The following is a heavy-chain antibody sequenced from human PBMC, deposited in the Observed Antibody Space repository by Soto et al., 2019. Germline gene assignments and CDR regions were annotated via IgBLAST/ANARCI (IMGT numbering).Heavy chain of an antibody. V-gene: IGHV4-59*12. CDR3: ARVPDY. Sequence: PSETLSLTCTVSGDSISAYSWSWVRQPPGKGLEWIGYIYHSGSTYYNPSLKSRVTISVDRSKNQFSLKLSSVTDADTAVYYCARVPDYWGQGTLVTVSS. CDR1: GDSISAYS. CDR2: IYHSGST. J-gene: IGHJ4*02.